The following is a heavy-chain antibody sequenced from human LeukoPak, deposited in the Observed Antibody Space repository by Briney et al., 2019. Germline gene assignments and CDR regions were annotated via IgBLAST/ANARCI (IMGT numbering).Heavy chain of an antibody. CDR2: INPNSGGT. Sequence: ASVKVSCKASGYTFTGYYMHWVRQAPGQGLERMGWINPNSGGTNYAQKFQGRVTMTRDTSISTAYMELSRLRSDDTAVYYCARDTSITGTTGGYWGQGTLVTVSS. J-gene: IGHJ4*02. V-gene: IGHV1-2*02. CDR1: GYTFTGYY. CDR3: ARDTSITGTTGGY. D-gene: IGHD1-20*01.